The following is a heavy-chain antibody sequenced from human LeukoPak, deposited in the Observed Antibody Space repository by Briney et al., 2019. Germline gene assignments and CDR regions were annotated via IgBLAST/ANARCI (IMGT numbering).Heavy chain of an antibody. V-gene: IGHV3-48*03. Sequence: QPGGSLRLSCAASGFTFSSYEMNWVRQAPGKGLEWISYISSSGSTRYYADSVKGRFTISRDNARNSLYLQMNSLRAEDTAVYYCARGTTVTFGAFDIWGQGTMVTVSS. CDR1: GFTFSSYE. CDR2: ISSSGSTR. J-gene: IGHJ3*02. D-gene: IGHD4-17*01. CDR3: ARGTTVTFGAFDI.